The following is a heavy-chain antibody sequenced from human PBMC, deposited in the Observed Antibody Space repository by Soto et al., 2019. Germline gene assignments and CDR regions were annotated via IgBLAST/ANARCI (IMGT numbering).Heavy chain of an antibody. Sequence: GGSLRLSCTASGFTFGDYAMSWVRQAPGKGLEWVGFIRSKAYGGTTEYAASVKGRFTISRDDSKSIAYLQMNSLKTEDTAVYYCTNHGDYALYYYYGMDVWGQGTTVTVSS. CDR1: GFTFGDYA. CDR2: IRSKAYGGTT. V-gene: IGHV3-49*04. D-gene: IGHD4-17*01. J-gene: IGHJ6*02. CDR3: TNHGDYALYYYYGMDV.